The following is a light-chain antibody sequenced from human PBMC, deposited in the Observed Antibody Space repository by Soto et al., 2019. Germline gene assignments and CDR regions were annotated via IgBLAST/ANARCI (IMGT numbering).Light chain of an antibody. Sequence: DIQMTQPPSTLSASIGDRATITCRASQSISTWLAWYQQQPGKAPKLLIYAASTLENGVPTRFSGTGSETEFTLTVSSLQPDDSATYYCQQYNDYITFGQGTRLEIK. CDR3: QQYNDYIT. V-gene: IGKV1-5*01. CDR2: AAS. CDR1: QSISTW. J-gene: IGKJ5*01.